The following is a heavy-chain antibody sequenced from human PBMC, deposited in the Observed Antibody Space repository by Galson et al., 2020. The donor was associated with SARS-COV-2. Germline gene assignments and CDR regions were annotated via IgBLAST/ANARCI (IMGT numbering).Heavy chain of an antibody. CDR2: VNHNGGT. CDR1: VDSLSTFY. CDR3: ARGRTEYNNNLYLVPGYFDL. J-gene: IGHJ2*01. V-gene: IGHV4-34*01. Sequence: ETSETLSLTCSFNVDSLSTFYGSWIRQSPEKGLEWIGEVNHNGGTKYNPSLESRVTMSVDTTKKQFSLRLNSVTAADTAVYYCARGRTEYNNNLYLVPGYFDLWARGTLVTISS. D-gene: IGHD2-8*01.